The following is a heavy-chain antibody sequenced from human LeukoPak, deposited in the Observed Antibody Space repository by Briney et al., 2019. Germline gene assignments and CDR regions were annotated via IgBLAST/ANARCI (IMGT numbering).Heavy chain of an antibody. J-gene: IGHJ6*02. CDR1: GYTFTNYW. CDR2: IYPGDSYT. V-gene: IGHV5-51*01. CDR3: ARHGDWASGIYRSYYYDMDV. Sequence: GESLKISWKGSGYTFTNYWIGWVRQMPGKGLEWMGIIYPGDSYTRYSPSFQGQVTISADKSISTAFLQWSSLKASDTAIYYCARHGDWASGIYRSYYYDMDVWGQGTTVTVSS. D-gene: IGHD3-10*01.